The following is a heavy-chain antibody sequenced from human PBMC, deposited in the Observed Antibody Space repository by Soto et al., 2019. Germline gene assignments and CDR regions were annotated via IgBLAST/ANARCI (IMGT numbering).Heavy chain of an antibody. D-gene: IGHD3-10*01. J-gene: IGHJ4*02. V-gene: IGHV2-5*02. CDR1: GYSLSTSGVG. Sequence: QITLKESGPTLVKPTQTLTLTCTFSGYSLSTSGVGVGWIRQPPGKALEWLAVIDWDDEKRYSPSLMNRLAVTKDTSKNQVVLTMTNMDPVDTATYYCAHRTYYTSGRQFDYWGQGTLVTVSS. CDR2: IDWDDEK. CDR3: AHRTYYTSGRQFDY.